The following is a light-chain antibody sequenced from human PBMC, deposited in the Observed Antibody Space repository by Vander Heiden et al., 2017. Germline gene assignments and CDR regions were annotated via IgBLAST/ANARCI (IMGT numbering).Light chain of an antibody. V-gene: IGLV2-14*01. CDR3: SSYTSSSTLYV. J-gene: IGLJ1*01. CDR2: EVS. Sequence: QSALTQPASGSGSPGQSNTISCTGPSSDVGGYNYVSWYQQHSGKAPKLMIYEVSNRPSGVSNRFSGSKSGNTASLTISGLQAEDEADYYCSSYTSSSTLYVFGTGTKVTVL. CDR1: SSDVGGYNY.